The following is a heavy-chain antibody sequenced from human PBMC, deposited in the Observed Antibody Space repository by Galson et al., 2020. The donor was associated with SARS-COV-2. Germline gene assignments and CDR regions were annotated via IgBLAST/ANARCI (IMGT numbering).Heavy chain of an antibody. D-gene: IGHD6-25*01. CDR3: ATSKGAAPWFFDL. J-gene: IGHJ2*01. V-gene: IGHV4-4*02. Sequence: VQASETLSLTCAVSDGSIDYSHWWNWVRQSPGKGPEWIGEINHSGSANYNPSLKSRVTISVDKSKNQFSLIVSTVTAADTAVYYCATSKGAAPWFFDLWGRGTLVTVSS. CDR2: INHSGSA. CDR1: DGSIDYSHW.